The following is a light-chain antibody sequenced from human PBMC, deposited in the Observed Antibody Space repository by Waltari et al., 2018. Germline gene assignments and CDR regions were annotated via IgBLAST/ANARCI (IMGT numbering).Light chain of an antibody. CDR2: AAS. V-gene: IGKV1-16*02. J-gene: IGKJ1*01. Sequence: DIQMTQSPSSLSASVGDRVTITCRASQDISDSLAWFQQKPGRAPKSLIYAASNLQDGVPSKFSGSESGTDFTLTISSLQPEDFATYYCQQYDNNRTFGQGTKVEIK. CDR1: QDISDS. CDR3: QQYDNNRT.